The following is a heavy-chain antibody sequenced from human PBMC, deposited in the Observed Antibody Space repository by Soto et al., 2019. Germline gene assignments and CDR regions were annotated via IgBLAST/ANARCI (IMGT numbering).Heavy chain of an antibody. Sequence: GESLKISCKGSGYSFSSHWIGWERQMPGKGLEWMGTLYPGDSDTRCSPSFQGQVTISVDKSISTAYLQWGSLKASDTAMYYCARDGGSSTWFFDYWGQGTLVTVSS. J-gene: IGHJ4*02. CDR1: GYSFSSHW. D-gene: IGHD6-13*01. CDR3: ARDGGSSTWFFDY. CDR2: LYPGDSDT. V-gene: IGHV5-51*03.